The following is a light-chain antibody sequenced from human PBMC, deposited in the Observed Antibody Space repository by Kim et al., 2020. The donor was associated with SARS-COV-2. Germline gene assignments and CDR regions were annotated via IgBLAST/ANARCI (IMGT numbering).Light chain of an antibody. Sequence: PGERATLSCRASQSISSNYLTWYQQKPGQAPRLFIYAASSRATGIPDRFSGSGSGTDFTLTISRLEPEDFAVYYCQQYGFSSYTFGQGTKLEI. V-gene: IGKV3-20*01. CDR1: QSISSNY. CDR2: AAS. J-gene: IGKJ2*01. CDR3: QQYGFSSYT.